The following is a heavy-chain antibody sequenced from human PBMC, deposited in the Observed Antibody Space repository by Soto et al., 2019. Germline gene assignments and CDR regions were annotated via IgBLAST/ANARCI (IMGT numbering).Heavy chain of an antibody. CDR1: GFTFNDYD. CDR3: TKGRLWGGDGYNSYYYNAMDV. CDR2: VSWNRGRI. V-gene: IGHV3-9*01. J-gene: IGHJ6*02. D-gene: IGHD3-16*01. Sequence: EMQLVESGGGLVQPGMSLRISCAASGFTFNDYDMYWVRQVPGKGLEWVSGVSWNRGRIGYADSMKGRFTISRDNAKNYLYLQMNSLGLDDTALYYCTKGRLWGGDGYNSYYYNAMDVWGQGTTVTVSS.